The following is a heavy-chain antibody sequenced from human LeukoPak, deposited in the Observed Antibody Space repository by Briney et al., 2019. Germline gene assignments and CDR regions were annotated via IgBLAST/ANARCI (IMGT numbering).Heavy chain of an antibody. CDR3: ARGAPERISSSTNYYFDY. V-gene: IGHV3-21*01. D-gene: IGHD6-6*01. J-gene: IGHJ4*02. CDR2: ISGGSIYI. CDR1: GFSFATHS. Sequence: GGSLRLSCAASGFSFATHSMNWVRQAPGKGLEWVSSISGGSIYIYYADSLKGRFTISRDDSKNTLSLQMNSLRAEDTAVYYCARGAPERISSSTNYYFDYWGQGTLVTVSS.